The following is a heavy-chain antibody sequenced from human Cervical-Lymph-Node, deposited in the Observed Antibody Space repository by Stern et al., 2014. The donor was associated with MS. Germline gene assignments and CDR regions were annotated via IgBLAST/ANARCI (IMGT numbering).Heavy chain of an antibody. J-gene: IGHJ5*02. Sequence: VQLQESGPGLVKPSGTLSLTCAVSGDSISSTNWWTWVRQSPGKGLEWIGEIYHGGNTNYNPSLRSRVSISLDRPQNHFSLNLNSVTAADTAVYYCARGAVAVTNWFDPWGQGILVTVSS. CDR3: ARGAVAVTNWFDP. V-gene: IGHV4-4*02. CDR2: IYHGGNT. D-gene: IGHD6-19*01. CDR1: GDSISSTNW.